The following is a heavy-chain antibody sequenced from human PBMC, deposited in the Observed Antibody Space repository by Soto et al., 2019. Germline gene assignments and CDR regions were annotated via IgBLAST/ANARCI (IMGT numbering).Heavy chain of an antibody. CDR2: ISSSGSTI. CDR3: ARDEGLVDGDYYYYYYYMDV. Sequence: GGSLRLSCAASGFTFSDYYMSWIRQAPGKGLEWVSYISSSGSTIYYADSVKGRFTISRDNAKNSLYLQMNSLRAEDTAVYYCARDEGLVDGDYYYYYYYMDVWGKGTTVTVSS. D-gene: IGHD4-17*01. V-gene: IGHV3-11*01. CDR1: GFTFSDYY. J-gene: IGHJ6*03.